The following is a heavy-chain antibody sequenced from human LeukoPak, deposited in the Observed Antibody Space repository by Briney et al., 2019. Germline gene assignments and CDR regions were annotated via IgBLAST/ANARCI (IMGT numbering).Heavy chain of an antibody. Sequence: PGRSLRLSCAASGFTFSSYGMHWVRQAPGKGLEWVAFIRYDGSNKYYADSVKGRFTISRDNSKNTLYLQMNGLRAEDTAVYYCAKDKQGLLWFGECFDYWGQGTLVTVSS. CDR2: IRYDGSNK. CDR3: AKDKQGLLWFGECFDY. D-gene: IGHD3-10*01. V-gene: IGHV3-30*02. J-gene: IGHJ4*02. CDR1: GFTFSSYG.